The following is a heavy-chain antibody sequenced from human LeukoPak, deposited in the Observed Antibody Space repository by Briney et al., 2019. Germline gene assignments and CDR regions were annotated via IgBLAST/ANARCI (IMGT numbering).Heavy chain of an antibody. CDR3: ARGDSSGYFGVVDY. V-gene: IGHV3-74*01. J-gene: IGHJ4*02. CDR1: GFTFSRYW. D-gene: IGHD3-22*01. Sequence: GGSLRLSCAASGFTFSRYWMNWVRQAPGKGLMWVSRIHSDGITTNYADSVKGRFTISRDNAKNTLYLQMNSLRAEDTAVYYCARGDSSGYFGVVDYWGQGTLVTVSS. CDR2: IHSDGITT.